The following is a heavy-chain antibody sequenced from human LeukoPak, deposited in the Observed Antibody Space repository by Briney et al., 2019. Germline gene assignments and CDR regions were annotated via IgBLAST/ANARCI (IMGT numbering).Heavy chain of an antibody. D-gene: IGHD2-8*01. CDR2: ISAYNGNT. Sequence: ASVKVSCKASGYTFTSYGISWVRQAPEQGLEWMGWISAYNGNTNYAQKLQGRVTMTTDTSTSTAYMELRSLRSDDTAVYYCARDSSLYCTNGVCYSDYYYMDVWGKGTTVTVSS. J-gene: IGHJ6*03. CDR3: ARDSSLYCTNGVCYSDYYYMDV. CDR1: GYTFTSYG. V-gene: IGHV1-18*01.